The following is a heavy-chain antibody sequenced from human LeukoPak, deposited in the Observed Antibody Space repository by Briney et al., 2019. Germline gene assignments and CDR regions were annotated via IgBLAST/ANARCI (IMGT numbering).Heavy chain of an antibody. Sequence: SETLSLTCTVSGGSINTYYWHWIRQPPGKGLEWIGYIYHSGNTNYNPSLKSRVTISVDTSKNQFSLKLSSVTAADTAVYYCARFEWELPFDYWGQGTLVTVSS. CDR3: ARFEWELPFDY. CDR2: IYHSGNT. J-gene: IGHJ4*02. V-gene: IGHV4-59*08. CDR1: GGSINTYY. D-gene: IGHD1-26*01.